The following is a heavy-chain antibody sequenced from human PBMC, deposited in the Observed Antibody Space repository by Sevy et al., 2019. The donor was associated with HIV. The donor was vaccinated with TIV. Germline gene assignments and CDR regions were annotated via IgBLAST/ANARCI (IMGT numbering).Heavy chain of an antibody. J-gene: IGHJ4*02. CDR1: GFTFSDHY. CDR3: ARASGYYDSSGLPDY. CDR2: ISSSGSTI. D-gene: IGHD3-22*01. V-gene: IGHV3-11*01. Sequence: GGSLRLSCAASGFTFSDHYMSWIRQAPGKGLEWVSYISSSGSTIYYADSVKGRFTISRDNAKNSLYLQMNSLRAEDTAVYYCARASGYYDSSGLPDYWGQGTLVTVSS.